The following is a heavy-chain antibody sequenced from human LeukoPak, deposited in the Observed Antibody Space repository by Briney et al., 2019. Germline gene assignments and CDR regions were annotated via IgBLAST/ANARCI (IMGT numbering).Heavy chain of an antibody. CDR2: IYSTGST. CDR3: VRVSGSTTYYGMDV. J-gene: IGHJ6*02. D-gene: IGHD2/OR15-2a*01. CDR1: GGSINNYY. Sequence: SETLSLTCTVSGGSINNYYWSWIRQPAGKGLEWIGRIYSTGSTNYNPSLKSRLTMSIDTSRNQLSLNLSSVTAADTAVYYCVRVSGSTTYYGMDVWGQGTTVTVTS. V-gene: IGHV4-4*07.